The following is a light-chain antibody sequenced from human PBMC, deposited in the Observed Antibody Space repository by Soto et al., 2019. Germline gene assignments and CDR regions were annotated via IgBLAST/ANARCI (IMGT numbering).Light chain of an antibody. J-gene: IGKJ5*01. CDR3: QQRGDWPPAIT. CDR1: QSVGSY. Sequence: IVLTQSPATLSLSPGERATLSCRASQSVGSYLAWSQQKPGQAPSLRIYDASDRAAGVPARFSGSGSGTDFTLTISSLEPEHFALYYCQQRGDWPPAITFGQGTRLEI. V-gene: IGKV3-11*01. CDR2: DAS.